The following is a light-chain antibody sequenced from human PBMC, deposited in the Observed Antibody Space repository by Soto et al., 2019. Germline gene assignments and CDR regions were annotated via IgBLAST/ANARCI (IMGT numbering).Light chain of an antibody. CDR1: QSVSSN. CDR3: QQYNEWPPYT. CDR2: GAS. V-gene: IGKV3-15*01. Sequence: EIVMTQSPANLSVSPGERATLSCRASQSVSSNLAWYQQKPGQGPRLLIYGASTRATSIPARFSGSGSGTEFTLTISSLQAEEFAVYYCQQYNEWPPYTFGQGTKLEIK. J-gene: IGKJ2*01.